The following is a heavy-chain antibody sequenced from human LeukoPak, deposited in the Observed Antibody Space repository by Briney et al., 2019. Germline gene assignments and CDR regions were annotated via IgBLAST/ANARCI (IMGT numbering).Heavy chain of an antibody. CDR1: GYTFTGYY. J-gene: IGHJ3*02. V-gene: IGHV1-2*04. CDR3: ARSDGSYYDAFDI. D-gene: IGHD1-26*01. CDR2: INPNSGGT. Sequence: ASVKVSCKASGYTFTGYYMHWVRQAPGQGLEWMGWINPNSGGTNYAQKFQGWVTMTRDTSISTAYMELSRLRSDDTAVYYCARSDGSYYDAFDIWGQGTMVTVSS.